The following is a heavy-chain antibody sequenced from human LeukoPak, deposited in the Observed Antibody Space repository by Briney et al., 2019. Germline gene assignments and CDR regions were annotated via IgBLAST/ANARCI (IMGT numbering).Heavy chain of an antibody. CDR2: IIPIFGTA. CDR1: GYTFTSYD. J-gene: IGHJ5*02. V-gene: IGHV1-69*05. CDR3: ATDPGLVAARPRGWFDP. D-gene: IGHD6-6*01. Sequence: SVKVSCKASGYTFTSYDINWVRQAPGQGLEWMGRIIPIFGTANYAQKFQGRVTITTDESTSTAYMELSSLRSEDTAVYYCATDPGLVAARPRGWFDPWGQGTLVTVSS.